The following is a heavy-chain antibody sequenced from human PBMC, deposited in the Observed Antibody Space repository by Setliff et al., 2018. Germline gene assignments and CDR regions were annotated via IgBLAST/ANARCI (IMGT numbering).Heavy chain of an antibody. V-gene: IGHV1-2*02. J-gene: IGHJ4*02. CDR1: AYSFTDYY. Sequence: ASVKVSCKTSAYSFTDYYIQWVRQAPGQGLEWMGWINPNSGGTKYSPKFQGRVAMTRDTSVTTAFLELSGLTYDDTAVYYCAGVDVLTASPFWGQGTLVTVSS. D-gene: IGHD3-9*01. CDR3: AGVDVLTASPF. CDR2: INPNSGGT.